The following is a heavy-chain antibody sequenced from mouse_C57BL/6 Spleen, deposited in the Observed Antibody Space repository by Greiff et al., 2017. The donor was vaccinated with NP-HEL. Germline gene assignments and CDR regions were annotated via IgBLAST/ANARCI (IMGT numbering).Heavy chain of an antibody. CDR2: IDPEDGGT. Sequence: VQLQQSGAELVKPGASVKLSCKASGFNIKDYYMHWVKQRTEQGLEWIGRIDPEDGGTKYAPKLQGKATITADTSSNPAYLQLSSLTSEDTAVYYCAKASYYYCSSHWYCYVWGTGTTVTVSS. V-gene: IGHV14-2*01. CDR1: GFNIKDYY. CDR3: AKASYYYCSSHWYCYV. J-gene: IGHJ1*03. D-gene: IGHD1-1*01.